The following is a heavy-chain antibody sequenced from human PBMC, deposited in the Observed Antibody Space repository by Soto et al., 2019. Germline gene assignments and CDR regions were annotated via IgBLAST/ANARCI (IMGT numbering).Heavy chain of an antibody. CDR3: ARVGQLFPDLDL. J-gene: IGHJ2*01. CDR1: GTSFSNSY. V-gene: IGHV4-34*01. CDR2: INHTGST. Sequence: QVQLQQWGAGLLKPSETLSLSCSVYGTSFSNSYWSWIRQAPGKGLEWLGEINHTGSTNYIPSLKSRVTISVDASKKEFSLKLRSVTAADTAVYYCARVGQLFPDLDLWGRGTLVSVSS. D-gene: IGHD3-10*01.